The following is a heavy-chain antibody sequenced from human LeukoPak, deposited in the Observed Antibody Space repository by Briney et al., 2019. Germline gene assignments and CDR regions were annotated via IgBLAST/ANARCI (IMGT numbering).Heavy chain of an antibody. CDR2: ISTNTGNP. J-gene: IGHJ5*02. CDR1: GYTFTAYD. D-gene: IGHD2-2*01. V-gene: IGHV7-4-1*02. CDR3: ARFMPNTKCFDP. Sequence: ASVKVSCKSSGYTFTAYDLSWVRQAPGQGLEWMGWISTNTGNPTYVQGFTGRFVFSLDTSVSTAFLQISSLKAEDTAVYYCARFMPNTKCFDPWGQGTLVTVSS.